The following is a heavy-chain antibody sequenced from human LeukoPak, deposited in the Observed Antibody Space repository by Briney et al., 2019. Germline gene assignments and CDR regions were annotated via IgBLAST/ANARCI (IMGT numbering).Heavy chain of an antibody. CDR1: GGSSSGYY. CDR2: INHSGST. J-gene: IGHJ4*02. Sequence: PSETLSLTCAVYGGSSSGYYWSWIRQPPGKGLEWIGEINHSGSTNYNPSLKSRVTISVDTSKNQFSLKLSSVTAADTAVYYCATAGLAARYPLNYWGQGTLVTVSS. V-gene: IGHV4-34*01. D-gene: IGHD6-6*01. CDR3: ATAGLAARYPLNY.